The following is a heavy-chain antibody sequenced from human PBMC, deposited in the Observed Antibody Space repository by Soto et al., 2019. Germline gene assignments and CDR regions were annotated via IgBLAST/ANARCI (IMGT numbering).Heavy chain of an antibody. CDR1: GFTFSNAW. D-gene: IGHD3-22*01. Sequence: GGSQRLSCAASGFTFSNAWMSWVRQAPGKGLEWVGRIKGEADGGTTDYAAPVKGRITISRDHSKDTLYLQMNSLKTEDTAVYYCTTGLSNGYYNFDYWGQGTPVTVSS. CDR2: IKGEADGGTT. V-gene: IGHV3-15*01. J-gene: IGHJ4*02. CDR3: TTGLSNGYYNFDY.